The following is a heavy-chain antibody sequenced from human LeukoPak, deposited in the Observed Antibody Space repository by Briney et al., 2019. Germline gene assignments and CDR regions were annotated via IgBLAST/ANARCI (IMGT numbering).Heavy chain of an antibody. CDR1: GGSINSYY. V-gene: IGHV4-59*01. CDR3: ARGNAN. CDR2: ISYSGST. Sequence: SETLSLTCTVSGGSINSYYWSWIRQPPGKGLEWIGYISYSGSTNYNPSLKSRVTISLDTSRTQFFLKLSSVTAADTALYYCARGNANWGQGTLVTVSS. J-gene: IGHJ4*02.